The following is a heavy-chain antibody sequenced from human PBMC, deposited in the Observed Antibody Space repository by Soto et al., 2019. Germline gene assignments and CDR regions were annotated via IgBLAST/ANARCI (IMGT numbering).Heavy chain of an antibody. CDR3: ARDADYYGSSGYSEAFDI. V-gene: IGHV1-18*01. D-gene: IGHD3-22*01. CDR1: GYTFTSYG. J-gene: IGHJ3*02. Sequence: ASVKVSCKASGYTFTSYGISWVRQAPGQGLEWMGWISAYNGNTNYAQKLQGRVTMTTDTSTSTAYMELRSQRSDDTAVFYCARDADYYGSSGYSEAFDIWGQGTMVTVSS. CDR2: ISAYNGNT.